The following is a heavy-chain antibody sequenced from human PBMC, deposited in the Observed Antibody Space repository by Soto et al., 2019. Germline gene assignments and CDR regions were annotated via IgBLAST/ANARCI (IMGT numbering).Heavy chain of an antibody. Sequence: SETLSLTCAVEGGSFSGYCGSWIRPPPGKGLEWIGEINHSGSTNYNPSLKSRVTISVDTSKNQFSLKLSSVTGADTAVYYCARGAGVVVVVAATGMDVWGQGTTVTVSS. V-gene: IGHV4-34*01. CDR1: GGSFSGYC. CDR3: ARGAGVVVVVAATGMDV. D-gene: IGHD2-15*01. CDR2: INHSGST. J-gene: IGHJ6*02.